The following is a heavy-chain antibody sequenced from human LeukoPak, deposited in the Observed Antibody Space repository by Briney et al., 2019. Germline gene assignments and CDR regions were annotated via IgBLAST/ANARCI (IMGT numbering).Heavy chain of an antibody. J-gene: IGHJ4*02. CDR2: ISGSGGST. Sequence: GGSLRLSCAASGFTFSSCAMSWGRQAPGRGLEWVSAISGSGGSTYYADSVKGRFTISRDNSKNTLYLQMNSLRAEDTAVYYCAKEPGKGYYDSSGYYEGGNYFDYWGQGTLVTVSS. CDR3: AKEPGKGYYDSSGYYEGGNYFDY. D-gene: IGHD3-22*01. CDR1: GFTFSSCA. V-gene: IGHV3-23*01.